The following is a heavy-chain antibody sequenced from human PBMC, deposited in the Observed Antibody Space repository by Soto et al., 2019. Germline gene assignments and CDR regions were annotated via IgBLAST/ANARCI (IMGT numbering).Heavy chain of an antibody. CDR2: IYYSGST. Sequence: SETLSLTCTVSGGSISSGGYFWSWVRQHPEKGLEWIGYIYYSGSTYYNPSLKSRVTISVDMSKNQFSLKMSSVTAADTAVYYCARDQWDYENFYGLDVWGQGTTVTVS. CDR1: GGSISSGGYF. CDR3: ARDQWDYENFYGLDV. J-gene: IGHJ6*02. V-gene: IGHV4-31*03. D-gene: IGHD4-17*01.